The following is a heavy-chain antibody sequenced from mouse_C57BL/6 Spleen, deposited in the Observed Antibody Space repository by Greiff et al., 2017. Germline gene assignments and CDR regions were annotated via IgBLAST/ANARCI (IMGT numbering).Heavy chain of an antibody. V-gene: IGHV1-69*01. CDR2: IDPSDSYT. CDR1: GYTFTSYW. CDR3: ARREAPYWYFDV. J-gene: IGHJ1*03. Sequence: QVQLQQPGAELVMPGASVKLSCKASGYTFTSYWMHWVKQRPGQGLEWIGEIDPSDSYTNYNQKVKGKSTLTVDKSTSKAYMQLSSLTSEDSAVYYCARREAPYWYFDVWGTGTTVTVSS.